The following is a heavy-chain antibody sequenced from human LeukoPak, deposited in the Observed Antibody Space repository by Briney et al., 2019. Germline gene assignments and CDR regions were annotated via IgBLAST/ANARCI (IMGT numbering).Heavy chain of an antibody. CDR3: ARDEFIRRYFDY. V-gene: IGHV1-46*01. CDR1: GYTFTSYY. Sequence: GASVKVSCKASGYTFTSYYMHWVRQAPGQGLEWMGIINPSGGSTSYAQKFQGRVTMTRDTSTSTVYMELSSLRSEDTAVYCCARDEFIRRYFDYWGQGTLVTVSS. CDR2: INPSGGST. D-gene: IGHD3-10*01. J-gene: IGHJ4*02.